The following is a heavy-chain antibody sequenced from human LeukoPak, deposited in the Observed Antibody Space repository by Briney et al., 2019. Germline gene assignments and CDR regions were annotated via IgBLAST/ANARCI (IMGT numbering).Heavy chain of an antibody. J-gene: IGHJ3*02. CDR3: ARPRGTYYYDSSGPTDAFDM. CDR1: GFTFSSYA. V-gene: IGHV3-30-3*01. CDR2: ISYDGSNK. Sequence: PGRSLRLSCAASGFTFSSYAMHWVRQAPGKGLEWVAVISYDGSNKYYADSVKGRFTISRDNSKNTLYLQMNSLRAEDTAVYYCARPRGTYYYDSSGPTDAFDMWGQGTMVTVSS. D-gene: IGHD3-22*01.